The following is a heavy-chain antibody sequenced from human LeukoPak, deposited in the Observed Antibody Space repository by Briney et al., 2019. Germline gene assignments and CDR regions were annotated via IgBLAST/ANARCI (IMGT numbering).Heavy chain of an antibody. V-gene: IGHV3-21*01. CDR3: ARAVSSGYYTN. Sequence: TGGSLRLSCAASGFTFSSYSMNWVRQAPGKGLEWVSSISSSSSYIYYADSVKGRFTISRDNAKNSLYLQMNSLRAEDTAVYYCARAVSSGYYTNWGQRTLVTVSS. CDR1: GFTFSSYS. J-gene: IGHJ4*02. CDR2: ISSSSSYI. D-gene: IGHD3-22*01.